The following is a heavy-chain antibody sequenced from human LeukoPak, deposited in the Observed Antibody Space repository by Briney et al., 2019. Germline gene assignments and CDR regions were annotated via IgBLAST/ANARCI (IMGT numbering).Heavy chain of an antibody. Sequence: HSGGSLRLSCAASGFTVSSNYMSWVRQAPGKGLEWVSVIYSGGSTYYADSVKGRFTISRDNSKNTLYLQMNSLRAEDTAVYYCARSLKIFGVVGLDVWGKGTTVTVSS. J-gene: IGHJ6*04. D-gene: IGHD3-3*01. V-gene: IGHV3-53*01. CDR3: ARSLKIFGVVGLDV. CDR2: IYSGGST. CDR1: GFTVSSNY.